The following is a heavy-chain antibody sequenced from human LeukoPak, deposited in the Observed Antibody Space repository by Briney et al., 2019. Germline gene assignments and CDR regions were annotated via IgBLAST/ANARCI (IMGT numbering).Heavy chain of an antibody. V-gene: IGHV3-23*01. CDR3: AKAGITMVRGVINDYAFDI. J-gene: IGHJ3*02. Sequence: GGSLRLSCAASGFTFSNYAMNWVRQAPGKGLEWVSAISGSGGSTYYADSVKGRFTISRDNSKNTLYLQMNSLRAEDTAVYYCAKAGITMVRGVINDYAFDIWGQGTMVTVSS. CDR2: ISGSGGST. CDR1: GFTFSNYA. D-gene: IGHD3-10*01.